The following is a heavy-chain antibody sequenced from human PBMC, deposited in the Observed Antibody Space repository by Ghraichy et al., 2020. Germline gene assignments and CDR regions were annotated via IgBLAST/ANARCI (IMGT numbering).Heavy chain of an antibody. CDR3: AKDRRFLEWLSSLVPSFQH. V-gene: IGHV3-30*02. Sequence: GGSLRLSCAASGFTFSSYGMHWVRQAPGKGLEWVAFIRYDGSNKYYADSVKGRFTISRDNSKNTLYLQMNSLRAEDTAVYYCAKDRRFLEWLSSLVPSFQHWGQGTLVTVSS. CDR2: IRYDGSNK. D-gene: IGHD3-3*01. CDR1: GFTFSSYG. J-gene: IGHJ1*01.